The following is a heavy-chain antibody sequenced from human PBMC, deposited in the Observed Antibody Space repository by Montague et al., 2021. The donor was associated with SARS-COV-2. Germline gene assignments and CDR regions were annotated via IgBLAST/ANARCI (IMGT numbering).Heavy chain of an antibody. V-gene: IGHV4-59*01. CDR3: ARLLRSCTNGVCRTYYYYALDV. CDR1: GGSISGFY. Sequence: SETLSLTCTVSGGSISGFYWSWIRQPPGKGLEWIGYIYYSGSTKYNLSLESRVAVSVDRSKNQVSLKLTSVTAADTAVYYCARLLRSCTNGVCRTYYYYALDVWGQGTTVTVSS. D-gene: IGHD2-8*01. J-gene: IGHJ6*02. CDR2: IYYSGST.